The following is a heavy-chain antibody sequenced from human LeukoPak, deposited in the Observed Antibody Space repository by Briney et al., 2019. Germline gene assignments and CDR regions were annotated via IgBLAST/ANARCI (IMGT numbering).Heavy chain of an antibody. CDR2: ILHSGRT. Sequence: SETLSLTCAVSGVSISPYWWSWVRQTPGKGLEWIGEILHSGRTNYNPSLKSRVTISLDTSKNQFFLKLGSVTAADTAVYYCARLSKTGFNSYWGQGTLVTVSS. D-gene: IGHD1-14*01. V-gene: IGHV4-4*02. J-gene: IGHJ4*02. CDR1: GVSISPYW. CDR3: ARLSKTGFNSY.